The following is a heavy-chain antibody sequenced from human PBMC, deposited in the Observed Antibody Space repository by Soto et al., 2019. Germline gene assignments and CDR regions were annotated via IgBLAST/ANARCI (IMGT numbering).Heavy chain of an antibody. D-gene: IGHD3-16*02. V-gene: IGHV3-23*01. CDR3: ARKTPGGVIAPFHY. CDR2: ISASGFGT. CDR1: GFTFRNYA. J-gene: IGHJ4*02. Sequence: GGSLRLSCAASGFTFRNYAMTWVRQAPRKGLEWVSTISASGFGTYYADSLKGRLTISRDNSKNTFYLQMNSLRVEDTAVYFCARKTPGGVIAPFHYWGQGTLVTVSS.